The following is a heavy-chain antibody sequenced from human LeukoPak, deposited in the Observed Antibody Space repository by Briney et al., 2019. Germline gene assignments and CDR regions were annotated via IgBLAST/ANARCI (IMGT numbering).Heavy chain of an antibody. CDR3: GRDRGPIDY. D-gene: IGHD1-26*01. V-gene: IGHV1-18*01. J-gene: IGHJ4*02. CDR2: ISAYNGNT. Sequence: ASVKVSCKASVYTFTRYGISWVRQAPGQGLEWMGWISAYNGNTNYAQKLQSRVTMTTDTSTSTAYRELRSLRSDDTAVYYCGRDRGPIDYWGQGTLVTVSS. CDR1: VYTFTRYG.